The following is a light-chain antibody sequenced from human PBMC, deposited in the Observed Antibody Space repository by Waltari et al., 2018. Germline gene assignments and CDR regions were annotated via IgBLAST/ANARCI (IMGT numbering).Light chain of an antibody. V-gene: IGKV1-9*01. CDR2: AAS. CDR3: QQLNSYPPA. Sequence: DIQLTQSPSFLSASVGDRVTITCRASQGISSYLAWYQQKPGKAPKLLIYAASTLQSGVPSRFSGSGSGTAFTLTISSLQPGDVATYYCQQLNSYPPAFGQGTKLEIK. J-gene: IGKJ2*01. CDR1: QGISSY.